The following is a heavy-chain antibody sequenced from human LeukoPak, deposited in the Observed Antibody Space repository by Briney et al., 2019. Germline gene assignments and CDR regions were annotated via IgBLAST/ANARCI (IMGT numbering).Heavy chain of an antibody. CDR1: GFSLSTSGMC. CDR2: IDWDDDK. CDR3: ARILSTTYGMDV. D-gene: IGHD1-1*01. V-gene: IGHV2-70*11. J-gene: IGHJ6*02. Sequence: SGPTLVNPTQTLTLTCTFSGFSLSTSGMCVSWIRQPPGKALEWLARIDWDDDKYYSTSLKTRLTISKDTSKHQVVLTMTNMDPVDTATYYCARILSTTYGMDVWGQGTTVTVSS.